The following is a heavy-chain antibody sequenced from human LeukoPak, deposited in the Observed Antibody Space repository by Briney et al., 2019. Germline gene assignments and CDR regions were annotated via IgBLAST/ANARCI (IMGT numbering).Heavy chain of an antibody. J-gene: IGHJ4*02. CDR1: GFTFSSYA. D-gene: IGHD4/OR15-4a*01. Sequence: GGSLRLSCAASGFTFSSYAMNWVRQAPGKGLEWVAYISSASSNIYYADSVKGRFIISRDNAKNSLYLQTNSLRGEDTAVYYCARGRLSVDYWGQGTLVSVSS. CDR3: ARGRLSVDY. V-gene: IGHV3-48*04. CDR2: ISSASSNI.